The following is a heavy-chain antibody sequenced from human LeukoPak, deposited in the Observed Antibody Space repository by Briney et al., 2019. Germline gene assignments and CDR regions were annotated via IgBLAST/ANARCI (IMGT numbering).Heavy chain of an antibody. V-gene: IGHV1-2*02. CDR3: ARAGHDSSGYSFRLDY. J-gene: IGHJ4*02. CDR2: INPSSGDT. Sequence: ASVKVSCKTSGYTFAGHHIHWVRQAPGQGLEWMGWINPSSGDTKYAQNFQDGVIMSRDTSISTAYMDLSRLSSDDTAIYYCARAGHDSSGYSFRLDYWGQGTLVTVSS. CDR1: GYTFAGHH. D-gene: IGHD3-22*01.